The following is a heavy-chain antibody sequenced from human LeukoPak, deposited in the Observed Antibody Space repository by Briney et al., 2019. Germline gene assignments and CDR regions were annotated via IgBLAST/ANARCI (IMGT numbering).Heavy chain of an antibody. J-gene: IGHJ5*02. D-gene: IGHD2-2*03. Sequence: PSETLSLTCTVSGGSVSSGNYYWGWIRQPPGKALDWLGSIHYSGSTFYNPSLKSRVTISIDTSKNQFSLKLSSVTAADTAVYYCARTPGYCTSTSCKPWGQGTLVTVSS. CDR2: IHYSGST. CDR3: ARTPGYCTSTSCKP. CDR1: GGSVSSGNYY. V-gene: IGHV4-39*01.